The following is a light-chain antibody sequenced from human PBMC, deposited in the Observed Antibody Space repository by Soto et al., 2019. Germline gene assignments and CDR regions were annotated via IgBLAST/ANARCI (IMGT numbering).Light chain of an antibody. Sequence: EIVLTQSPATLSLSPGERATLSCRASQSVGNYLAWYQQKPGQAPRLLIYGASGRATGTAARFSGSGTGTDFTLAMSSLEPEDTAVYYCQQRSDWPLITFGGGTNVEI. CDR2: GAS. CDR1: QSVGNY. J-gene: IGKJ4*01. V-gene: IGKV3-11*01. CDR3: QQRSDWPLIT.